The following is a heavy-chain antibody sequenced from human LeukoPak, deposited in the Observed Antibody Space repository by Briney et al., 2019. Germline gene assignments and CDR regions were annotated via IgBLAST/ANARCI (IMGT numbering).Heavy chain of an antibody. CDR2: ISAYNGNT. CDR3: ARASYSYGQEAFDI. CDR1: GGTFSSYA. Sequence: GASVKVSCKASGGTFSSYAISWVRQAPGQGLEWMGWISAYNGNTNYAQKLQGRVTMTTDTSTSTAYMELRSLRSDDTAVYYCARASYSYGQEAFDIWGQGTMVTVSS. J-gene: IGHJ3*02. D-gene: IGHD5-18*01. V-gene: IGHV1-18*01.